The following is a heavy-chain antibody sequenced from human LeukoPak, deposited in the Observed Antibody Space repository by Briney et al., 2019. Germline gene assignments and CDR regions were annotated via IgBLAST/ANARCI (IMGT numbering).Heavy chain of an antibody. V-gene: IGHV1-8*01. Sequence: FTSYDINWVRQATGQGLEWMGWMNPNSGNTGYAQKFQGRVTMTRNTSISTAYMELSSLRSEDTAVYYCARVDTAMVISVAWGQGTLVTVSS. J-gene: IGHJ5*02. CDR1: FTSYD. CDR3: ARVDTAMVISVA. CDR2: MNPNSGNT. D-gene: IGHD5-18*01.